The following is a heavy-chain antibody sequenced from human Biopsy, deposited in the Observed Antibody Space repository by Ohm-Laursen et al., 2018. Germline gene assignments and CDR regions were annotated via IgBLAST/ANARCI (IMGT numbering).Heavy chain of an antibody. J-gene: IGHJ4*02. CDR3: ARDHLGYNWNYEGFEY. CDR1: GFTFSSYW. Sequence: GSLRLSCTASGFTFSSYWMTWVRQAPGKGLEWVANIHQDESEKYYVDSVEGRFTISRDNAKNSLYLEMNSLRVEDTAVYYCARDHLGYNWNYEGFEYWGQGTLVTVSS. CDR2: IHQDESEK. D-gene: IGHD1-7*01. V-gene: IGHV3-7*01.